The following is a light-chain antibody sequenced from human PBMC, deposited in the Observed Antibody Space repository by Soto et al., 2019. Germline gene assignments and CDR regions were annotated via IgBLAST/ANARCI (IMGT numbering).Light chain of an antibody. V-gene: IGLV1-44*01. CDR3: AAWDDSLNGWV. Sequence: QPVLTQPPSASGTPGQRVTISCSGSSSNIGSNTVNWYQQLPGTAPKLLIYSNNQRPSGVPDRFSGSKSGPSASLAISGLQSEDEDDYYCAAWDDSLNGWVFGGGTKLTVL. CDR2: SNN. CDR1: SSNIGSNT. J-gene: IGLJ3*02.